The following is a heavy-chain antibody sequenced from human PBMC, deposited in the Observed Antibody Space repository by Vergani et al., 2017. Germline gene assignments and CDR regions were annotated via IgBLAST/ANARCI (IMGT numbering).Heavy chain of an antibody. CDR2: IHHSGDT. V-gene: IGHV4-38-2*01. Sequence: QVQLQESGPGLVKPSETLTLTCDVSDSSIMTNPYWGWFRQSPGKGLEWIACIHHSGDTHYNSSLKSRVSISIVSSSKFSLSLTSVTAADTAIYYCAGHRGSGGFFPSSYFYGMDVWGHGTTVTVSS. CDR1: DSSIMTNPY. CDR3: AGHRGSGGFFPSSYFYGMDV. J-gene: IGHJ6*02. D-gene: IGHD3-10*01.